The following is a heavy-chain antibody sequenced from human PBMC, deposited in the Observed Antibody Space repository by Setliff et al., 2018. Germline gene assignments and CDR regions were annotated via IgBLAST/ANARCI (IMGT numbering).Heavy chain of an antibody. CDR3: AGGRRYDYGWDFDY. CDR2: IHYSGNT. D-gene: IGHD4-17*01. CDR1: GGSVSSGSYY. V-gene: IGHV4-61*01. Sequence: SETLSLTCAVSGGSVSSGSYYWSWIRQPPGKGLECIGNIHYSGNTNYNPSLKSRVTISVDTSKNQFSPKLTSVTAADTAVYYCAGGRRYDYGWDFDYWGQGTLVTVSS. J-gene: IGHJ4*02.